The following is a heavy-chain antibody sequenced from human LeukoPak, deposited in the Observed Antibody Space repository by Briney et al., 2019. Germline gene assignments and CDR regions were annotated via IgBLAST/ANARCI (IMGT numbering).Heavy chain of an antibody. V-gene: IGHV3-21*01. CDR1: GFTFTTYS. CDR2: ISIGSSYI. J-gene: IGHJ5*02. CDR3: ARGHQVLFDP. D-gene: IGHD2-2*01. Sequence: GGSLRLSCAASGFTFTTYSMNWVRQAPGKGLEWVSSISIGSSYIYYADSVKGRFTISRDNAKNSLYLQMNSLRAEDTAVYYCARGHQVLFDPWGQGTLVTVSS.